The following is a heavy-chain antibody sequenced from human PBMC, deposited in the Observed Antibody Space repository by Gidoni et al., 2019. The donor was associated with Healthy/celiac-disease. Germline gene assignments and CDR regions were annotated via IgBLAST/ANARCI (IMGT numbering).Heavy chain of an antibody. CDR2: IRSKANSYAT. CDR3: ASYGLDTRYYFDY. J-gene: IGHJ4*02. V-gene: IGHV3-73*02. Sequence: EVQLVESGGGLVQPGGSLKLSCAASGFTFSGSAMHCVRQASGKGLEWVGRIRSKANSYATAYAASVKGRFTISRDDSKNTAYLQMNSLKTEDTAVYYCASYGLDTRYYFDYWGQGTLVTVSS. CDR1: GFTFSGSA. D-gene: IGHD3-10*01.